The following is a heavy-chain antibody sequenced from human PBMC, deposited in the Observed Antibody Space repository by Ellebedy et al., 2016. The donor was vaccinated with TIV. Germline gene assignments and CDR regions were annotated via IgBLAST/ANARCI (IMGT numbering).Heavy chain of an antibody. V-gene: IGHV3-23*01. CDR2: IIGSGDSP. CDR1: GFTFSSYA. J-gene: IGHJ4*02. Sequence: GESLKISCAASGFTFSSYAMSWVRQAPGKGLEWVSAIIGSGDSPHYADSVKGRFTISRDTSKNTLYLKMNSLRAEDTAVNYCAKDRFSSAWYGGYFDYWGQGTLVTVSS. CDR3: AKDRFSSAWYGGYFDY. D-gene: IGHD6-19*01.